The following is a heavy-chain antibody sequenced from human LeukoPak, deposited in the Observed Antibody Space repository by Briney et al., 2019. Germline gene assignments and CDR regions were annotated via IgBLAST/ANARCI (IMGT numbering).Heavy chain of an antibody. CDR2: IKPDGSEK. CDR3: ASLYSYGYNY. J-gene: IGHJ4*02. V-gene: IGHV3-7*01. CDR1: GFTFSSYW. Sequence: AGGSLRLSCAASGFTFSSYWMSWVRQAPGKGLEWVANIKPDGSEKYYVDSVKGRFTISRDNAKNSLYLQMNSLRAEDTAVYYCASLYSYGYNYWGQGSLVTVFS. D-gene: IGHD5-18*01.